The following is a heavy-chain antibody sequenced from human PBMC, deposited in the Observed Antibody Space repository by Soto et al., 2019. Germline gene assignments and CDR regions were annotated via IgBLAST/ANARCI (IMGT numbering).Heavy chain of an antibody. J-gene: IGHJ4*02. V-gene: IGHV3-21*01. Sequence: EVQLVESGGGLVKPGGSLRLSCAASGFTFSSYSMNWVRQAPGKGLEWVSSISSSSSYIYYADSVKGRFPSSRDNAKNSLYLQMNIRRAEDTAVYDCAREYSSSSAIDYWGQGTLVTVSS. CDR3: AREYSSSSAIDY. D-gene: IGHD6-6*01. CDR2: ISSSSSYI. CDR1: GFTFSSYS.